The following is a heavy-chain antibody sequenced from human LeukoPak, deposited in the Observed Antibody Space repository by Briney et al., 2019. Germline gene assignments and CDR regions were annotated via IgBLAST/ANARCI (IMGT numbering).Heavy chain of an antibody. CDR3: ARSGRGTYYYFDY. D-gene: IGHD1-26*01. J-gene: IGHJ4*02. CDR1: SYTFTRYG. Sequence: GASVKVSCKASSYTFTRYGMSWVRQAPGQGLEWMGWISGSNGNTNYAQKLQGRVTMTTDTSTGTAYMELRSLRSDDTAVYYCARSGRGTYYYFDYWGQGTLVTVSS. CDR2: ISGSNGNT. V-gene: IGHV1-18*01.